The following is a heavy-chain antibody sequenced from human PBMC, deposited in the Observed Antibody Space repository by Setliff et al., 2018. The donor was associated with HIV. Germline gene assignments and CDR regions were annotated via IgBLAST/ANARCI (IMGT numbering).Heavy chain of an antibody. CDR1: GFSFSRYW. D-gene: IGHD3-22*01. CDR2: IDHFGSEE. Sequence: GGSLRLSCAASGFSFSRYWMSWVRQAPGKGLEWVASIDHFGSEENYVDSVKGRFTISRDNTKNSLHLQLDSLSAEDAAVYFCARETNYYDSSGLYGGYFDNWGQGTLVTVSS. CDR3: ARETNYYDSSGLYGGYFDN. J-gene: IGHJ4*02. V-gene: IGHV3-7*05.